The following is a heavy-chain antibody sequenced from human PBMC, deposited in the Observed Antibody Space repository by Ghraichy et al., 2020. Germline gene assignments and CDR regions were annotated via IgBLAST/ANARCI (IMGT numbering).Heavy chain of an antibody. V-gene: IGHV4-34*01. Sequence: ESLNISCAVYGGSFSGYYWSWIRQPPGKGLEWIGEINHSGSTNYNPSLKSRVTISVDTSKNQFSLKLSSVTAADTAVYYCARVGAGGYCSSTSCRRYYYYYYGMDVWGQGTTVTVSS. CDR1: GGSFSGYY. CDR3: ARVGAGGYCSSTSCRRYYYYYYGMDV. J-gene: IGHJ6*02. D-gene: IGHD2-2*01. CDR2: INHSGST.